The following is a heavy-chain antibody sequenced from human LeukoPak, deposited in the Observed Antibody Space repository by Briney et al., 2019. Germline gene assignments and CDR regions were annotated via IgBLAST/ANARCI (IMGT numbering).Heavy chain of an antibody. CDR2: ISAYNGNT. J-gene: IGHJ4*02. Sequence: ASVKVSCKASGYRFTSYGISWVRQAPGQGLEWMAWISAYNGNTNYAQKFQDRVIMTTDTSTSTAYMELRSLRSDDTAVYYCARDPDCSSTRCSESPFDYWGQGTLVTVSS. V-gene: IGHV1-18*01. CDR3: ARDPDCSSTRCSESPFDY. D-gene: IGHD2-2*01. CDR1: GYRFTSYG.